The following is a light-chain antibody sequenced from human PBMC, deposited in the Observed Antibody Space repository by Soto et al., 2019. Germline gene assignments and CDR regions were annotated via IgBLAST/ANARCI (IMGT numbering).Light chain of an antibody. CDR2: AAS. J-gene: IGKJ5*01. Sequence: DIQMTQSPSSLSASVGDRVTITCQASQAITNDLAWYQQKPGKVPKLLIYAASTLQSGVPSRFSGSGSGTDFTLTISSLQPEDVATYYCQKYNSVPITFGQGTRLEIK. CDR3: QKYNSVPIT. CDR1: QAITND. V-gene: IGKV1-27*01.